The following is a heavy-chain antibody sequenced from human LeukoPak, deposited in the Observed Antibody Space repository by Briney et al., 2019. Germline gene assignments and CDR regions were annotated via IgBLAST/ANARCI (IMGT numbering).Heavy chain of an antibody. CDR3: AKRRGLELTYYYHMDV. CDR2: MNPNSGNT. V-gene: IGHV1-8*01. CDR1: GYTFTSYD. D-gene: IGHD1-7*01. J-gene: IGHJ6*03. Sequence: ASVKVSCKASGYTFTSYDINWVRQATGQGPEWMGWMNPNSGNTGNAQKFQGRVTMTRDTSISTAYMELSSLRSEDTAVYYCAKRRGLELTYYYHMDVWGKGTTVTVSS.